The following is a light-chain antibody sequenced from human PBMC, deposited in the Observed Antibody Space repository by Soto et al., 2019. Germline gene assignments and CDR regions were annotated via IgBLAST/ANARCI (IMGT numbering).Light chain of an antibody. J-gene: IGKJ2*01. CDR3: QQYNSYNT. CDR2: KVS. V-gene: IGKV1-5*03. Sequence: DIQMTQFPSTLSASVGDRVTITCRASQSVSRYLAWYQQKPGKAPKLLIYKVSNLESGVPSRFSGSGSETDFTLTISILQPDYFATYYCQQYNSYNTFGQGTKLEIK. CDR1: QSVSRY.